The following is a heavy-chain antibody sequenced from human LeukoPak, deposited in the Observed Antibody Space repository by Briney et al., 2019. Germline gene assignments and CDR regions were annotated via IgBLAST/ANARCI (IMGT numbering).Heavy chain of an antibody. Sequence: RTSETLSLTCTVSGGSISSCTYSWGWIRQPPGKGLEWIGYIYYSGSTYYNPSLKSRVTISVDTSKNQFSLKLSSVTAADTAVYYCARGPVTTLRYYFDYWGQGTLVTVSS. CDR2: IYYSGST. CDR3: ARGPVTTLRYYFDY. V-gene: IGHV4-30-4*07. CDR1: GGSISSCTYS. J-gene: IGHJ4*02. D-gene: IGHD4-17*01.